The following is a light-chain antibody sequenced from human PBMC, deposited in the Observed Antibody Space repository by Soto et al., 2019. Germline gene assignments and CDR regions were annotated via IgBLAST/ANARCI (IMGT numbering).Light chain of an antibody. CDR1: SSDVGGCDY. J-gene: IGLJ2*01. V-gene: IGLV2-8*01. CDR3: SSCAGSNLL. CDR2: EVN. Sequence: QSALTQPPSASGSPGQSVTISCTGTSSDVGGCDYVSWYQQHPGKAPKLMIHEVNKRPSGVPDRFSGSRSGNTASLTVSGLQAEDEAEYYCSSCAGSNLLLGGGTQLTVL.